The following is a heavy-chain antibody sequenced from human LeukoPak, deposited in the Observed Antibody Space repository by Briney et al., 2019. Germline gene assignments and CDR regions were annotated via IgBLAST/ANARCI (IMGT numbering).Heavy chain of an antibody. CDR3: ARDVTYYGDYHNFDY. D-gene: IGHD4-17*01. Sequence: GGSLRPSCAASGFTFSSYWMSWVHQAPGKGLEWVANIKQDGSEKYYVDSVKGRFTISRDNAKNSLYLQMNSLRAEDTAVYYCARDVTYYGDYHNFDYWGQGTLVTVSS. CDR1: GFTFSSYW. V-gene: IGHV3-7*01. CDR2: IKQDGSEK. J-gene: IGHJ4*02.